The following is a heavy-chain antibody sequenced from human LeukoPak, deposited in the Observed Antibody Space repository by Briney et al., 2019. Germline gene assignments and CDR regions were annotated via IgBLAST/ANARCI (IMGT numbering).Heavy chain of an antibody. CDR3: ARAFGELSWFDP. CDR2: ISISDSTI. V-gene: IGHV3-48*03. J-gene: IGHJ5*02. CDR1: AFTFSSYE. D-gene: IGHD3-10*01. Sequence: GGPLRLSCAASAFTFSSYEMNWVRQAPGKGLEWVSYISISDSTIYYADSVKGRFTISRDNAKNSLYLQMNSLRAEDTAVYYCARAFGELSWFDPWGQGTLVTVSS.